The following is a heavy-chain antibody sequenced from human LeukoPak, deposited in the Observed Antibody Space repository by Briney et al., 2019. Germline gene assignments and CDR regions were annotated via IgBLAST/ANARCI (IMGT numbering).Heavy chain of an antibody. V-gene: IGHV3-9*01. J-gene: IGHJ4*02. CDR1: GFTFDDYA. D-gene: IGHD6-19*01. CDR3: AKYSSGWSD. Sequence: GGSLRLSCAASGFTFDDYAMHWVRQAPGKGLEWVSGISWNSGSIDYADSVRGRFTISSDNAKNSLYLQMNSLTAEDTALYYCAKYSSGWSDWCQGTLVTVSS. CDR2: ISWNSGSI.